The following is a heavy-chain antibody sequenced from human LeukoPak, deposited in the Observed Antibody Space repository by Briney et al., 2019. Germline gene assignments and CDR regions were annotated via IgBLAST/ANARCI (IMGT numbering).Heavy chain of an antibody. Sequence: GQSVQISCPGSGYSFTSYWIGWVRQMPRKGMEWMGIIFSGDSDTRYSPSFQCRVTTSAAKSISTAYLQWSSLKASDTAMYYCARFVVGQAAFDYWGQGTLVTVFS. J-gene: IGHJ4*02. V-gene: IGHV5-51*01. CDR2: IFSGDSDT. D-gene: IGHD2-2*01. CDR1: GYSFTSYW. CDR3: ARFVVGQAAFDY.